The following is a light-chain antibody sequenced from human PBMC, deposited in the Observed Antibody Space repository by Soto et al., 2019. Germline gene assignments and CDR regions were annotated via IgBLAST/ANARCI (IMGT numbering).Light chain of an antibody. CDR2: DAS. CDR1: QSVSSY. Sequence: VVTESPKNLSLSPGERATLSCRASQSVSSYLAWYQQKPGQAPRLLIYDASNRATGIPARFSGSGSGTDFTLTISSLEPEDFAVYYCQQRRTFGPGTKVDIK. CDR3: QQRRT. J-gene: IGKJ3*01. V-gene: IGKV3-11*01.